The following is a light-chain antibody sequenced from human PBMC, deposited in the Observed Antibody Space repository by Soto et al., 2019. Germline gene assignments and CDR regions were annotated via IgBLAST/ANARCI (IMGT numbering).Light chain of an antibody. CDR2: DVN. V-gene: IGLV2-14*03. Sequence: QSALTQPASVYGSPGQSITISCTGTSSDIGAYNFVSWYQQHPGKAPKLMLYDVNIRPSGVSNRCSGSKSGNTASLTISGLQAEDEADYYCTSWTTSATMIFGGGTKLTVL. CDR1: SSDIGAYNF. CDR3: TSWTTSATMI. J-gene: IGLJ2*01.